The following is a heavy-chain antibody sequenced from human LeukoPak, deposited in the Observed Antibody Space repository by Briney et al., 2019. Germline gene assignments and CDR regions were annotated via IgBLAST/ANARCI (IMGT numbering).Heavy chain of an antibody. CDR1: GFTFSTYG. D-gene: IGHD3-10*01. Sequence: GGSLRLSCAASGFTFSTYGIHWVRQAPGKGLEWVAFIRYDGSNKYYADSVKGRFTISKDNSKNTLFLQMNSLRAEDTAVYYCAKDMRFGPLYWYFDLWGRGTLVTVSS. V-gene: IGHV3-30*02. CDR2: IRYDGSNK. CDR3: AKDMRFGPLYWYFDL. J-gene: IGHJ2*01.